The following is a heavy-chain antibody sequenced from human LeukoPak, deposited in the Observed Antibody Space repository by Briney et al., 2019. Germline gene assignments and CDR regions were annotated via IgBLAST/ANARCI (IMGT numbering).Heavy chain of an antibody. CDR1: GGSFSGYY. D-gene: IGHD2-21*01. CDR3: ARVLWFRSYYYYYYMDV. CDR2: INHSGST. V-gene: IGHV4-34*01. J-gene: IGHJ6*03. Sequence: SETLSLTCAVYGGSFSGYYWSWIRQPPGKGLEWIGEINHSGSTNYNPSLKSRVTISVDTSKNQFSLKLSSETAADTAVYYCARVLWFRSYYYYYYMDVWGKGTTVTVSS.